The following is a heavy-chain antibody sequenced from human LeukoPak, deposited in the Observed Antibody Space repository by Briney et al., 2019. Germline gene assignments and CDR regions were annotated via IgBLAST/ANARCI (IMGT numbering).Heavy chain of an antibody. Sequence: GASVKVSCKASGYAFTSYYMHWVRKAPGQGLEWMGIINPSGGSTSYAQKFQGRVTMTRDRSTSTVYMELSSLRSEDTAVYYCARGDMTTDFDYWGQGTLVTVSS. D-gene: IGHD4-17*01. V-gene: IGHV1-46*01. CDR1: GYAFTSYY. J-gene: IGHJ4*02. CDR2: INPSGGST. CDR3: ARGDMTTDFDY.